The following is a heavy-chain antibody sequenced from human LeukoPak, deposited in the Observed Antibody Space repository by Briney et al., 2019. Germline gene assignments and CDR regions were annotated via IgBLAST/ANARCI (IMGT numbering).Heavy chain of an antibody. CDR2: MSGGGGST. CDR1: GFTFSDYA. Sequence: PGGSLRLSCAASGFTFSDYAMSWVRQAPGKGLEWVSSMSGGGGSTNYADSVKGRFTISRDNSKDMLFLQMTSLRADDTAVYYCAKRPARNYYDTSGYYPFDYWGQGTLVTVSS. V-gene: IGHV3-23*01. CDR3: AKRPARNYYDTSGYYPFDY. D-gene: IGHD3-22*01. J-gene: IGHJ4*02.